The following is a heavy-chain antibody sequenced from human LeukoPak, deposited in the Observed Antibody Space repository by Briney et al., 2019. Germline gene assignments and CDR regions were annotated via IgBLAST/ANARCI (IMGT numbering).Heavy chain of an antibody. CDR3: ARGPGIVGAGGAFDI. J-gene: IGHJ3*02. CDR2: INPNSGGT. Sequence: GASVKVSCKASGYTFTGYYMHWVRQAPGQGLEWMGWINPNSGGTNYAQKFQGRVTITRDTSISTAYMELSRLRSDDTAVYYCARGPGIVGAGGAFDIWGQGTMVTVSS. V-gene: IGHV1-2*02. D-gene: IGHD1-26*01. CDR1: GYTFTGYY.